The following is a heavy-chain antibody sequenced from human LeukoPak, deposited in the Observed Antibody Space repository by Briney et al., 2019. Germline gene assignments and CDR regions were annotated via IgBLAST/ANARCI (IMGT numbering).Heavy chain of an antibody. J-gene: IGHJ3*01. CDR1: GYTFTDYY. CDR3: ASLGRLVDSNAFDL. CDR2: MNPKSGDT. D-gene: IGHD1-26*01. V-gene: IGHV1-2*02. Sequence: ASVKVSCKASGYTFTDYYLHWVRQAPGQGLEWMAWMNPKSGDTDYAQKFQGRVTLTRDTSTSTAYMELSRLRFDDTAVYYCASLGRLVDSNAFDLWGQGTMVTVSP.